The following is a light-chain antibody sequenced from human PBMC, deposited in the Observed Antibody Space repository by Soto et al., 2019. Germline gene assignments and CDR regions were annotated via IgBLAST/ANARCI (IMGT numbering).Light chain of an antibody. CDR3: QQYNNYPLT. CDR2: KAS. CDR1: QSINNL. Sequence: DIQMTQSPSTLSASVGDRVTITCRASQSINNLLAWYQQRPGRAPTLLIYKASTLESGVPSRFSGSGSGTEFTLTISSLQPDDSATYHCQQYNNYPLTFGQGTRLEI. J-gene: IGKJ5*01. V-gene: IGKV1-5*03.